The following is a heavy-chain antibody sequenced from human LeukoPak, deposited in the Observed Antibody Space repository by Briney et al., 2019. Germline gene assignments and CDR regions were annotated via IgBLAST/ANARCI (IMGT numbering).Heavy chain of an antibody. D-gene: IGHD3-9*01. CDR3: ARARYYDILTVFDY. CDR1: GYTFTSYG. CDR2: ISAYNGNT. V-gene: IGHV1-18*01. J-gene: IGHJ4*02. Sequence: GASVKVSCKASGYTFTSYGISWVRQAPGQGLEWMGWISAYNGNTNYAQKLQGRVTMTTDTSTSTAYMELRSLRSDDTALYYCARARYYDILTVFDYWGQGTLVTVSS.